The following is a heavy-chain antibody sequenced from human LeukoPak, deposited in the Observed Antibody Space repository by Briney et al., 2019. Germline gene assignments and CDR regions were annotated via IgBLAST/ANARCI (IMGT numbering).Heavy chain of an antibody. CDR3: ARDLSIAAAGRGGY. CDR2: IYSSGST. Sequence: SETLSLTCTVSGGSISSYYWSWIRQPAGEGLEWIGRIYSSGSTNYNPSLKSRVTMSVDTSKNQFSLNLTSVTAADTAVYYCARDLSIAAAGRGGYWGQGTLVTVSS. D-gene: IGHD6-13*01. V-gene: IGHV4-4*07. CDR1: GGSISSYY. J-gene: IGHJ4*02.